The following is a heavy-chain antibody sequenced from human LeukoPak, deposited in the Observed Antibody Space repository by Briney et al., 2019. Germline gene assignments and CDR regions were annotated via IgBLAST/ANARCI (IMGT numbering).Heavy chain of an antibody. J-gene: IGHJ4*02. Sequence: PSETLSLTCAVSGGSISSTNWWSWVRQPPGKGLEWIGEIYHSGSTNYNPSLKSRVTISADKSKNQFSLKLTYVTAADTAVYYCARDQYSGSLDYWGQGTLVTVSS. CDR2: IYHSGST. V-gene: IGHV4-4*02. CDR1: GGSISSTNW. D-gene: IGHD1-26*01. CDR3: ARDQYSGSLDY.